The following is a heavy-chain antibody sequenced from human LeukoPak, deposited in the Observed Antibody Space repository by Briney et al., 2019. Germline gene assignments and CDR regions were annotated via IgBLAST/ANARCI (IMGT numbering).Heavy chain of an antibody. V-gene: IGHV1-2*02. J-gene: IGHJ1*01. CDR1: GYTFTGYY. Sequence: GASVKVSCKASGYTFTGYYIHWVRQAPGQGLEWMGWISPNSGGANYAQKFRGRVTMTRDTSISTAYMELSRLRSDDTAVYYCARGATMIVVAKLKEYFQHWGQGTLVTVSS. D-gene: IGHD3-22*01. CDR2: ISPNSGGA. CDR3: ARGATMIVVAKLKEYFQH.